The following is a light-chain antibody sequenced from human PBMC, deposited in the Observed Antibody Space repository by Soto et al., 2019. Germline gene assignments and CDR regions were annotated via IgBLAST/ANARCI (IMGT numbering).Light chain of an antibody. CDR1: QSINTSQ. J-gene: IGKJ1*01. CDR3: QQYARSPRT. V-gene: IGKV3-20*01. Sequence: EIVLTQSPGTLSLSPGERATLFCRASQSINTSQLAWNHQKPGQALRVLIFRASNRATGIPDRFSGSGSGTDFTLTISRVEPEDFALYYCQQYARSPRTFGQGTTVDIK. CDR2: RAS.